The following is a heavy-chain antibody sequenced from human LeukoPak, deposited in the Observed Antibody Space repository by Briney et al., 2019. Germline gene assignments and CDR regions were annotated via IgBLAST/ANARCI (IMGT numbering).Heavy chain of an antibody. CDR3: ARDGWFGELFSAFDI. J-gene: IGHJ3*02. Sequence: KPSETLSLTCTVSGGSISSSSYYWGWIRQPPGKGLEWIGSIYYSGGTYYNPSLKSRVTISVDTSKNQFSLKLSSVTAADTAVYYCARDGWFGELFSAFDIWGQGTMVTVSS. V-gene: IGHV4-39*07. CDR2: IYYSGGT. D-gene: IGHD3-10*01. CDR1: GGSISSSSYY.